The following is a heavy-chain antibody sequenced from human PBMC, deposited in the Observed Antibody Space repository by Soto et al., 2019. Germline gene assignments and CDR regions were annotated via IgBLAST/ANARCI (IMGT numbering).Heavy chain of an antibody. D-gene: IGHD2-2*01. V-gene: IGHV3-23*01. Sequence: EVQLLESGGGLVQPGGSLRLSCAASGFTFSSYAMSWVRQAPGKGLEWVSAISGSGGSTYYADSVKGRFTISRDNSKNTLYLQMNSLRTEDTAVYYCAKPLLGYCSSTSRYAAFDIWGQGTMVTVSS. CDR2: ISGSGGST. CDR1: GFTFSSYA. J-gene: IGHJ3*02. CDR3: AKPLLGYCSSTSRYAAFDI.